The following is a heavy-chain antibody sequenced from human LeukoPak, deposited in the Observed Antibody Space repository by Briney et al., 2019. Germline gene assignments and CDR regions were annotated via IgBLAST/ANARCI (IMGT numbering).Heavy chain of an antibody. V-gene: IGHV1-2*02. J-gene: IGHJ3*02. Sequence: VASVKVSCKASGYTFTGYYMHWVRQAPGQGLEWMGWINPNSGGTNYAQKFQGRVTMTRDTSISTAYMELSRLRSDDTAVYYCARLGSGSSWSRSDAFDIWGQGTTVTVSS. CDR3: ARLGSGSSWSRSDAFDI. CDR2: INPNSGGT. CDR1: GYTFTGYY. D-gene: IGHD6-13*01.